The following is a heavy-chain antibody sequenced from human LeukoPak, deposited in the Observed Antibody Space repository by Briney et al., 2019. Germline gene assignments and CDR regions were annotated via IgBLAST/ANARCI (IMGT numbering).Heavy chain of an antibody. CDR1: GFTFSSST. V-gene: IGHV3-21*01. CDR2: ISSSSTYI. D-gene: IGHD2/OR15-2a*01. J-gene: IGHJ3*02. CDR3: ARDFLNAIDI. Sequence: GGSLRLSCAASGFTFSSSTMTWARQSPGKGLEWVSSISSSSTYIYYADSVKGRFIISRDNAKNSLYLQMNSLRAEDTAVFHCARDFLNAIDIWGQGTMVTVSS.